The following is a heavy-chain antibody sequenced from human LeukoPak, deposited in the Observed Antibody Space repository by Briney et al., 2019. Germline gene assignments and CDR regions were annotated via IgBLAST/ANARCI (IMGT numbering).Heavy chain of an antibody. CDR1: GFTFSSYA. CDR3: AKDAGVPRTSAYFDY. V-gene: IGHV3-23*01. J-gene: IGHJ4*02. D-gene: IGHD3/OR15-3a*01. CDR2: ISGSGGST. Sequence: PGGSLRLSCAASGFTFSSYAMSWVRQAPGKGLEWVSAISGSGGSTYYADSVKGRFTISRDNSKNTLYLQMNSLRAEDTAVYYRAKDAGVPRTSAYFDYWGQGTLVTVSS.